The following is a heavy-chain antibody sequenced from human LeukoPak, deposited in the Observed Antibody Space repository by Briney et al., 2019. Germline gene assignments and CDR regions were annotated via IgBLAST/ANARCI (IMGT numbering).Heavy chain of an antibody. CDR3: ARDYFDSSGFYYVYFDF. V-gene: IGHV3-30*02. CDR1: GFTFSSYG. D-gene: IGHD3-22*01. CDR2: IQYDGSNK. J-gene: IGHJ4*02. Sequence: GGSLRLSCAASGFTFSSYGMHWVRQAPGKGLEWVAFIQYDGSNKYYADSVKGRFTISRDNSKNTLYLQMNSLRAEDTAVYYCARDYFDSSGFYYVYFDFWGQGTLVTVSS.